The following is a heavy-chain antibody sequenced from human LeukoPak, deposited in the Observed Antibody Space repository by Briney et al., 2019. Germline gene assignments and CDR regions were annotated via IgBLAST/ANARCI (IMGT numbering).Heavy chain of an antibody. CDR2: IYYSGRT. CDR3: AQSLGASTWFGNWLDP. Sequence: SETLSLTCTVSGVSISSTSYCWGWIRQSPGKGLEWIGSIYYSGRTYYNPSLKSRLTISVDTPKNQFSLKLSSVTAADTAVYYCAQSLGASTWFGNWLDPWGQGTLVTVSS. V-gene: IGHV4-39*01. D-gene: IGHD3-10*01. J-gene: IGHJ5*02. CDR1: GVSISSTSYC.